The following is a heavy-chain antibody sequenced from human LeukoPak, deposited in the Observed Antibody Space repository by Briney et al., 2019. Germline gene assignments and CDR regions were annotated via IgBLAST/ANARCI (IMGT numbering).Heavy chain of an antibody. CDR3: ARQRGRRDGFNEPGDY. CDR1: GDSVTSGGYY. D-gene: IGHD5-24*01. Sequence: SQTLSLTCAVSGDSVTSGGYYWTWIRQHPGKGLEWIGYISNSGTTSYNPSLKSRVSISVDTSNNQFSLRLSSVTAADTAVYYCARQRGRRDGFNEPGDYWGQGTLVTVSS. V-gene: IGHV4-31*11. CDR2: ISNSGTT. J-gene: IGHJ4*02.